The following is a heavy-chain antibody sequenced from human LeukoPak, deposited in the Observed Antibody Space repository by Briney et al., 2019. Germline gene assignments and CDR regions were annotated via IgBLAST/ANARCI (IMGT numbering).Heavy chain of an antibody. J-gene: IGHJ1*01. CDR2: ISSSSSYI. V-gene: IGHV3-21*01. Sequence: GGSLRLSCAASGFPFSSYSMNWVRQAPGKGLEWVSSISSSSSYIYYADSVKGRFTISRDNAKNSLYLQMNSLRAEDTAVYYCAKDRQQLVPYEYFQHWRQGTLVTVSS. CDR3: AKDRQQLVPYEYFQH. CDR1: GFPFSSYS. D-gene: IGHD6-13*01.